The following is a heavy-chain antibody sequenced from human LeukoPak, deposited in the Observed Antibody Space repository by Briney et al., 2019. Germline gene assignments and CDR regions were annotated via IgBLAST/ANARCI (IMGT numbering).Heavy chain of an antibody. CDR2: IYHSGST. V-gene: IGHV4-38-2*02. D-gene: IGHD7-27*01. CDR3: ARDGDYYYMDV. Sequence: SETLSLTCTVSGGSISSGYYWGWIRPPPGKGLEWIGSIYHSGSTYYNPSLKRRVTISGDTSKNQVSLKLSSVTAADTAVYYCARDGDYYYMDVWGKGTTVTVSS. J-gene: IGHJ6*03. CDR1: GGSISSGYY.